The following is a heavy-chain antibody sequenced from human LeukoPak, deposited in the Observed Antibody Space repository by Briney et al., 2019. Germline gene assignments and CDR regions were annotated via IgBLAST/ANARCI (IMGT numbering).Heavy chain of an antibody. CDR2: ISYDGSNK. Sequence: GGSLRLSCAASGFTFSSYGMHWVRHAPGEGGEWVEDISYDGSNKYYADCVERRFTISRDNSKNTLYLQMNSLRAEDTAVDYCAKDIVVVTAINGAFDIWGQGTMVTVSS. D-gene: IGHD2-21*02. J-gene: IGHJ3*02. V-gene: IGHV3-30*18. CDR1: GFTFSSYG. CDR3: AKDIVVVTAINGAFDI.